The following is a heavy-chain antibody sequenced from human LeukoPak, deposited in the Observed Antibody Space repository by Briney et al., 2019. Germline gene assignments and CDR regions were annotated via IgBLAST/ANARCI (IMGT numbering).Heavy chain of an antibody. Sequence: KPSETLSLTCTVSGDSISTYYWSWIRQPPGKGLEWIGYIHNSGSTTYNPSLKSRVTISVGTSKNQFSLKLSSVTAADTAVYYCARENFFDSSGYYYWGQGTLVTVSS. D-gene: IGHD3-22*01. V-gene: IGHV4-59*01. CDR1: GDSISTYY. J-gene: IGHJ4*02. CDR2: IHNSGST. CDR3: ARENFFDSSGYYY.